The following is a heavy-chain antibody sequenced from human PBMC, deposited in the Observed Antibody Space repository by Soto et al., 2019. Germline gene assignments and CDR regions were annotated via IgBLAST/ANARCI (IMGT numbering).Heavy chain of an antibody. CDR3: ARGDTLWEAPLRGAQKPDSPTVPGRPWQPTALDI. V-gene: IGHV3-33*01. CDR2: IWYDGSNK. Sequence: QVQLVESGGGVVQPGRSLRLSCAASGFTFSSYGMHWVRQAPGKGLEWVAVIWYDGSNKYYADSVKGRFTISRDNSKNTLYLQMNSLRAEDTAVYYCARGDTLWEAPLRGAQKPDSPTVPGRPWQPTALDIWGQGTMVTVSS. J-gene: IGHJ3*02. CDR1: GFTFSSYG. D-gene: IGHD1-26*01.